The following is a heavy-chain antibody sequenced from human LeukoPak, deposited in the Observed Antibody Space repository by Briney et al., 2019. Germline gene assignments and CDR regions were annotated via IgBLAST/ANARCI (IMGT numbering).Heavy chain of an antibody. CDR3: AKDAERVAVTGHLDY. Sequence: PGGSLRLSCASSGFSFSSYAMNWVRQATGKGLEWVSAISGSGGSTSYAVSVKARFTISRDNSKNTLFLQMNSLRAEDTAVYYCAKDAERVAVTGHLDYWGQGTLVTVSS. V-gene: IGHV3-23*01. D-gene: IGHD6-19*01. CDR2: ISGSGGST. J-gene: IGHJ4*02. CDR1: GFSFSSYA.